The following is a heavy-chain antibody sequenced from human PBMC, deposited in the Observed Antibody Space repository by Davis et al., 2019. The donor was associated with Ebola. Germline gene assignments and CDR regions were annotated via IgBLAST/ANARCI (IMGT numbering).Heavy chain of an antibody. D-gene: IGHD3-16*01. J-gene: IGHJ5*02. V-gene: IGHV4-34*01. Sequence: SETLSLTCAVYGGSFSGYYWSWIRQPPGKGLEWIGEINHSGSTNYNPSLKSRVTLSVDTSKNQFSLKLSSVTAADTAVYYCARHTSRFDPWGQGTLVTVSS. CDR3: ARHTSRFDP. CDR2: INHSGST. CDR1: GGSFSGYY.